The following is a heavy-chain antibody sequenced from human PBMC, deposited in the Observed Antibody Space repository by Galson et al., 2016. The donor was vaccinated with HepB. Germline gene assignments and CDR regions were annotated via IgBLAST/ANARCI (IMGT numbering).Heavy chain of an antibody. CDR1: GFMFSVYG. CDR2: ISSDGSKK. D-gene: IGHD3-10*01. Sequence: SLRLSCAASGFMFSVYGMHWVRQAPGKGLEWVAAISSDGSKKFYADSVKGRSTISRDNAKSTLSLQVDTRGVDDTAVYYCSKDRGASVASFALFDYWGQGSLVAVSS. J-gene: IGHJ4*02. V-gene: IGHV3-30*18. CDR3: SKDRGASVASFALFDY.